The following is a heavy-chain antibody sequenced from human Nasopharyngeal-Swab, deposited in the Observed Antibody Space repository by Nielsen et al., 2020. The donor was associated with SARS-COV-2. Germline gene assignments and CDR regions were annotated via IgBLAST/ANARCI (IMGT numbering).Heavy chain of an antibody. D-gene: IGHD2-21*01. CDR3: VHLWLPGF. J-gene: IGHJ4*02. V-gene: IGHV4-38-2*02. CDR2: IYHSGNT. Sequence: LETLSLTCTVSGYSISSGYYWGWIRQPPGTGLEWIASIYHSGNTYYNPSLKSRVTISVDTSKNQFSLKLNSVTAADTALYFCVHLWLPGFWGQGTLVTVSS. CDR1: GYSISSGYY.